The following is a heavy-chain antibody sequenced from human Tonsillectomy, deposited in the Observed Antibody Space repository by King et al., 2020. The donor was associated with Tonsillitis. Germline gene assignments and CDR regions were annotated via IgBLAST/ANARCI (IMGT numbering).Heavy chain of an antibody. J-gene: IGHJ4*02. D-gene: IGHD2-2*01. Sequence: VQLVESGGGLAQPGGSLRLSCAASGFSFSSYAMSWVRQAPGKGLEWVSGISTSGSSTYHADPVKGRFTVSRDNSNNMLYLQMNSLRAEDTAIYYCAKVVQEYHLLYYFDSWGLGTLVTGSS. CDR2: ISTSGSST. CDR3: AKVVQEYHLLYYFDS. V-gene: IGHV3-23*04. CDR1: GFSFSSYA.